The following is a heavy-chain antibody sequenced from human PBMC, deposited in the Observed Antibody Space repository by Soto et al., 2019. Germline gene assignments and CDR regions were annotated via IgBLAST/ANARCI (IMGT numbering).Heavy chain of an antibody. CDR3: ARHRTYPALLDY. CDR1: GGSISSSSYY. V-gene: IGHV4-39*01. Sequence: SETLSLTCTVSGGSISSSSYYWGWIHQPPGKGLEWIGSIYYSGSTYYNPSLKSRVTISVDTSKNQFSLKLSSVTAADTAVYYCARHRTYPALLDYWGQGTLVTVSS. J-gene: IGHJ4*02. CDR2: IYYSGST. D-gene: IGHD3-16*02.